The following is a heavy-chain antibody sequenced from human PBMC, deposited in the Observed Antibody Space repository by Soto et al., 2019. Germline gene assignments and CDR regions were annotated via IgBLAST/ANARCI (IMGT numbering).Heavy chain of an antibody. CDR3: AWVSSGWPDHDAFDF. CDR2: MNPNSGNT. J-gene: IGHJ3*01. V-gene: IGHV1-8*01. D-gene: IGHD6-19*01. CDR1: GYTFTSYD. Sequence: ASVKVSCKASGYTFTSYDINWVRQATGQGLEWMGWMNPNSGNTGYAQKFQGRVTMTRNTSISTAYMELSSLRSEDTAVYYCAWVSSGWPDHDAFDFWGQGTMVPVSS.